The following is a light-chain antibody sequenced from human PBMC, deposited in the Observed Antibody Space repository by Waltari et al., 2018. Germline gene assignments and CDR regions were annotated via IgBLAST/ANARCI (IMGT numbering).Light chain of an antibody. CDR3: QSYDNGLRGRV. V-gene: IGLV1-40*01. CDR2: GNN. CDR1: SSNIGAGYD. J-gene: IGLJ3*02. Sequence: QSVLTQPPSVSGAPGQRVTISCTGSSSNIGAGYDVHWYQQFPGTDPKLLIYGNNVRPSGVPDRFSGSNAGTSASLAITGVQADDEADDYCQSYDNGLRGRVFGGGTKVTVL.